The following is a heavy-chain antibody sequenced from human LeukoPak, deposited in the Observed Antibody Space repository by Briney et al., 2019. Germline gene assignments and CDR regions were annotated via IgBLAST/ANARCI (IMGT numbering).Heavy chain of an antibody. D-gene: IGHD3-10*01. J-gene: IGHJ4*02. V-gene: IGHV1-69*13. CDR3: ARGRGGSGSYYFDY. Sequence: SVKVSCKASGGTFSSYAISWVRQAPGQGLEWMGGIIPIFGTASYAQKFQGRVTITADESTSTAYMELSSLRSEDTAVCYCARGRGGSGSYYFDYWGQGTLVTVSS. CDR1: GGTFSSYA. CDR2: IIPIFGTA.